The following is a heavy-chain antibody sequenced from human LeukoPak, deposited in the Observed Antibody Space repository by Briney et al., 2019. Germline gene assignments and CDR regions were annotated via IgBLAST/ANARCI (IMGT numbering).Heavy chain of an antibody. J-gene: IGHJ4*02. CDR3: AKDALEGSYRYKPLFDY. CDR2: IRGSGGST. Sequence: GGSLRLSCAASGFTFSSYAMSWVRQAPGKGLEWVSAIRGSGGSTYYADSVKGRFTISRDNSKNTLYLQMNSLRAEDTAVYYCAKDALEGSYRYKPLFDYWGQGTLVTVSS. V-gene: IGHV3-23*01. CDR1: GFTFSSYA. D-gene: IGHD3-16*02.